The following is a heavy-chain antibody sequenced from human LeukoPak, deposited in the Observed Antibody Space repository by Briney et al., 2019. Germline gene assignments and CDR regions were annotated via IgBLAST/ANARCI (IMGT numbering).Heavy chain of an antibody. Sequence: VPSVKVSCKASGYTFTRYGISWVRQAPGQGLEWMGWISAYNGNTNYAQKLQGRVTMTTDTSTSTAYMELRSLRSDDTAVYYCARVYCCGWYGFVYYYYGMDVWGQGTTVTVSS. D-gene: IGHD6-13*01. CDR2: ISAYNGNT. CDR3: ARVYCCGWYGFVYYYYGMDV. V-gene: IGHV1-18*01. J-gene: IGHJ6*02. CDR1: GYTFTRYG.